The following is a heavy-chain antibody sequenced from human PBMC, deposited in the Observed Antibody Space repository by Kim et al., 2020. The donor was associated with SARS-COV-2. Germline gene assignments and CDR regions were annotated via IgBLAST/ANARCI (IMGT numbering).Heavy chain of an antibody. J-gene: IGHJ4*02. CDR3: AGRGDPRGEFDY. D-gene: IGHD2-21*02. Sequence: GGSLRLSCAASGFTFSSYGMHWVRQAPGKGLEWVAVISYDGSNKYYADSVKGRFTISRDNSKNTLYLQMNSLRAEDTAVYYCAGRGDPRGEFDYWGQGTLVTVSS. CDR1: GFTFSSYG. CDR2: ISYDGSNK. V-gene: IGHV3-30*03.